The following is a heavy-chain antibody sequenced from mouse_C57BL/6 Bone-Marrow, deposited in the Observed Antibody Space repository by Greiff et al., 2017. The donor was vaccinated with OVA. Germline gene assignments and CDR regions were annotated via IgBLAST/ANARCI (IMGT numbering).Heavy chain of an antibody. CDR2: IRLKSDNYAT. J-gene: IGHJ2*01. D-gene: IGHD1-3*01. CDR1: GFTFSNYW. CDR3: TITTYYVDY. V-gene: IGHV6-3*01. Sequence: EVKLVESGGGLVQPGGSMKLSCVASGFTFSNYWMNWVRQSPEKGLEWVAQIRLKSDNYATHYAESVKGRFTISRDDSKSSVYLQMNNVRAEDTGIYYCTITTYYVDYWGQGTTLTVSS.